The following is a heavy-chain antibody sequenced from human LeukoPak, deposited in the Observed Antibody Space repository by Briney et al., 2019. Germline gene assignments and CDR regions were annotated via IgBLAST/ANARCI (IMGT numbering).Heavy chain of an antibody. D-gene: IGHD2-2*01. CDR3: ARDRVQIVVVPAALGY. CDR1: GYTFTGYY. J-gene: IGHJ4*02. V-gene: IGHV1-2*02. Sequence: ASVKVSCKASGYTFTGYYIHWVRQAPGQGLEWMGWINPNSGGTNYAQKFQGRVTMTRDTSISTAYMELSRLRSDDTAVYYCARDRVQIVVVPAALGYWGQGTLVTVSS. CDR2: INPNSGGT.